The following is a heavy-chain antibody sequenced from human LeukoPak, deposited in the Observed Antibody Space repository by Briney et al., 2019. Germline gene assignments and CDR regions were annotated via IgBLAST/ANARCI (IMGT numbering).Heavy chain of an antibody. D-gene: IGHD3-22*01. V-gene: IGHV3-23*01. CDR3: AKSTDYYDSSGYYRVFDY. CDR2: ISGSGGST. J-gene: IGHJ4*02. Sequence: PGGSLRLSCAASGFTFSSYAMSWVRQAPGKGLEWVSAISGSGGSTYYADSVKGRFTISRDNSKNTLYLQMNSLRAEDTAVYYCAKSTDYYDSSGYYRVFDYWGQGTLVIVSS. CDR1: GFTFSSYA.